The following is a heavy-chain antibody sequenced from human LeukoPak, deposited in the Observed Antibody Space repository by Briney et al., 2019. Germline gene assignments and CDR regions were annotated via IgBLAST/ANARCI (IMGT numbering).Heavy chain of an antibody. CDR3: ARDPARWGLAVSDAFDI. Sequence: GGSLRLSCAASGFTFSSYSMTWVRQAPGKGLEWVSSISSSSSYIYYADSVKGRFTISRDNAKNSLYLQMNSLRAEDTAVYYSARDPARWGLAVSDAFDIWGQGTMVTVSS. J-gene: IGHJ3*02. D-gene: IGHD7-27*01. V-gene: IGHV3-21*01. CDR1: GFTFSSYS. CDR2: ISSSSSYI.